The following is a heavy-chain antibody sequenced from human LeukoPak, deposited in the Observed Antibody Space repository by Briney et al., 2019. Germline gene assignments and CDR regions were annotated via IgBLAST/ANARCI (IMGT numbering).Heavy chain of an antibody. CDR1: GGSISSTSYF. V-gene: IGHV4-39*07. CDR2: LWYSGSA. J-gene: IGHJ4*02. CDR3: ARVGGFGGLDY. Sequence: SETLSLTCTVSGGSISSTSYFWGWIRQPPGKGLEWIGSLWYSGSAFYNPSLKSRVAISVDTSKNLFSLKLSSVTAADTAVYYCARVGGFGGLDYWGQGTLVTVSS. D-gene: IGHD3-10*01.